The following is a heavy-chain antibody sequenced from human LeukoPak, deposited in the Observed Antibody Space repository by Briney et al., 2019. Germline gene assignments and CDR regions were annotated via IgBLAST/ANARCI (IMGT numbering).Heavy chain of an antibody. J-gene: IGHJ4*02. CDR1: GYTLTELS. CDR2: MNPNSGNT. D-gene: IGHD5-24*01. CDR3: ARSRGRWLKFGGEDY. Sequence: ASVKVSCKVSGYTLTELSMHWVRQAPGKGLEWMGWMNPNSGNTGYAQKFQGRVTITRNTSISTAYMELSSLRSEDTAVYYCARSRGRWLKFGGEDYWGQGTLVTVSS. V-gene: IGHV1-8*03.